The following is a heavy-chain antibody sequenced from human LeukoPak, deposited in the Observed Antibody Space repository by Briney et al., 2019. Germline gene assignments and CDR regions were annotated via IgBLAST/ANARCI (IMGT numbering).Heavy chain of an antibody. Sequence: GGSLRLSCATSGFTFSSYAMSWVRQAPGKGLEWVSAISGIGGSTYYADSVKGRFTISRDNAKNSLYLQMNSLRAEDTAVYYCARAPDYYDSSGYPHYYYYMDVWGKGTTVTISS. V-gene: IGHV3-23*01. CDR1: GFTFSSYA. CDR2: ISGIGGST. D-gene: IGHD3-22*01. J-gene: IGHJ6*03. CDR3: ARAPDYYDSSGYPHYYYYMDV.